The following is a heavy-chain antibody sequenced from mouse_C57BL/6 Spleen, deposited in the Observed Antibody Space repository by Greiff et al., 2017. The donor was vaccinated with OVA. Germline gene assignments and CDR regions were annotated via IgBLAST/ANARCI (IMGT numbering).Heavy chain of an antibody. V-gene: IGHV1-18*01. CDR2: INPNNGGT. CDR1: GYTFTDYN. J-gene: IGHJ4*01. CDR3: ARRITTVVAYYAMDY. Sequence: VQLQQSGPELVKPGASVTIPCKASGYTFTDYNMDWVKQSHGKSLEWIGDINPNNGGTIYNQKFKGKATLTVDKSSSTAYMELRSLTSEDTAVYYCARRITTVVAYYAMDYWGQGTSVTVSS. D-gene: IGHD1-1*01.